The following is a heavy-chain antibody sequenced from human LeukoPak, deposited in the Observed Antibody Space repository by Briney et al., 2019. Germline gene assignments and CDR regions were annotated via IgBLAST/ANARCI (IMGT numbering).Heavy chain of an antibody. V-gene: IGHV3-21*01. CDR1: GFTFSSYA. CDR2: ISSSSSYI. CDR3: ARASAGGAPDY. J-gene: IGHJ4*02. D-gene: IGHD3-16*01. Sequence: GGSLRLSCAASGFTFSSYAMSWVRQAPGKGLEWASSISSSSSYIYYADSVKGRFTISRDNAKNSLYLQMNSLRAEDTAVYYCARASAGGAPDYWGQGTLVTVSS.